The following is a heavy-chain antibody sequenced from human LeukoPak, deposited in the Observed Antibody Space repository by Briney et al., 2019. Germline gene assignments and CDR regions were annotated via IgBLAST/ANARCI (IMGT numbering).Heavy chain of an antibody. CDR3: ARGGNTAPYYYDSSGYAFDI. J-gene: IGHJ3*02. CDR1: GGSFSGYY. CDR2: INHSGST. D-gene: IGHD3-22*01. Sequence: SETLSLTCAVYGGSFSGYYWSWIRQPPGKGLEWIGEINHSGSTNYNPSLKSRVTISVDTSKNQFSLKLSSVTAADTAVYYCARGGNTAPYYYDSSGYAFDIWGQGTMVTVSS. V-gene: IGHV4-34*01.